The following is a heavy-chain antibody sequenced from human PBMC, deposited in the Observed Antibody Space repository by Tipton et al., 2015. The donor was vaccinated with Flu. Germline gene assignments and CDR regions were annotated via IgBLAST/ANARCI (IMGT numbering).Heavy chain of an antibody. Sequence: TLSLICAVYGGSFSGYYWSWIRQPPGKGLEWIGEINHSGSTYYSPSLKSRVTISADTSNNQFSLKLSSVTAADTAVYYCARYGTYDGSRYFQHWGQGTLVTVSS. J-gene: IGHJ1*01. CDR2: INHSGST. D-gene: IGHD1-26*01. CDR1: GGSFSGYY. V-gene: IGHV4-34*01. CDR3: ARYGTYDGSRYFQH.